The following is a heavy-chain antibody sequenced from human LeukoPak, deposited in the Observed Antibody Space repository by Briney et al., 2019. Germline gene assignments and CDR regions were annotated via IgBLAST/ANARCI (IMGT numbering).Heavy chain of an antibody. Sequence: PGRSLRLSCAASGFTFSSYGMHWVRQAPGKGLEWVAVISYDGSNKYYANSVKGRFTISRDNSRSTLYLQMNSLRAEDTAVYYCARFYGSGGNHRYYLGSWGQGTLVTVSS. CDR3: ARFYGSGGNHRYYLGS. CDR1: GFTFSSYG. CDR2: ISYDGSNK. J-gene: IGHJ4*02. V-gene: IGHV3-30*03. D-gene: IGHD3-10*01.